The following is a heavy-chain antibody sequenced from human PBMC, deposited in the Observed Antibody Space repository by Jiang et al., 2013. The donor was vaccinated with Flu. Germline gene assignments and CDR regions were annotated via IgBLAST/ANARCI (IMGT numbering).Heavy chain of an antibody. CDR1: EFAFSSYG. CDR2: ISSGISTT. J-gene: IGHJ2*01. Sequence: GGSLRLSCAASEFAFSSYGMNWVRQAPGKGLEWVSYISSGISTTHYADSVKGRFTISRDNAKNSLYLQMNSLRDEDTAVYYCVRPHDCNSGRCYFWYFDLWGRGTLVTVSS. V-gene: IGHV3-48*02. D-gene: IGHD2-15*01. CDR3: VRPHDCNSGRCYFWYFDL.